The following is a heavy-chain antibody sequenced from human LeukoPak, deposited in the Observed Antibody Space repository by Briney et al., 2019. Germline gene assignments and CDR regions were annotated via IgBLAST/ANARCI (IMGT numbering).Heavy chain of an antibody. Sequence: GGSLRLSCAASGFIVSSNYMSWVRQAPGKGLEWVSVIYSPGNTYYVDSVKGRFTLSRDNSKNTLYLQMNSLRAEDTAVYYCARGLHVSSDWYDAFDIWGQGTMVTVSS. CDR2: IYSPGNT. CDR3: ARGLHVSSDWYDAFDI. D-gene: IGHD6-19*01. V-gene: IGHV3-53*01. CDR1: GFIVSSNY. J-gene: IGHJ3*02.